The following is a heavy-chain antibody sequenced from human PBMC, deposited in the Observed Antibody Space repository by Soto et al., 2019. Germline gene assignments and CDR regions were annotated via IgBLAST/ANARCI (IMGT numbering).Heavy chain of an antibody. V-gene: IGHV1-3*01. D-gene: IGHD3-10*01. CDR3: ARDGVLLWFRESDAFDI. J-gene: IGHJ3*02. CDR2: INAGNGNT. CDR1: GYTFTSYA. Sequence: QVQLVQSGAEVKKPGASVKVSCKASGYTFTSYAMHWVRQAPGQRLEWMGWINAGNGNTKYSQKFQGRVTITRDTSASTAYMELSSLRSEDTAVYYCARDGVLLWFRESDAFDIWGQGTMVTVSS.